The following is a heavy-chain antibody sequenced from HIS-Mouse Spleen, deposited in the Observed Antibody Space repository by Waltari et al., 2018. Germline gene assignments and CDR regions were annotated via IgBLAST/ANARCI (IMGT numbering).Heavy chain of an antibody. Sequence: QVQLVQSGAEVKKPGPSVQVACKASGYTFTGSYIHWVLQAPGQGLEGMGWINPNSGGTNYAQKFQGRVTMTRDTSISTAYMELSRLRSDDTAVYYCASPAPPHDAFDIWGQGTMVTVSS. V-gene: IGHV1-2*02. CDR2: INPNSGGT. CDR1: GYTFTGSY. CDR3: ASPAPPHDAFDI. J-gene: IGHJ3*02.